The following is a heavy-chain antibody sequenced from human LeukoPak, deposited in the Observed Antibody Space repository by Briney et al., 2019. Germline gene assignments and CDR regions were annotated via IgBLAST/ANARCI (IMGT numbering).Heavy chain of an antibody. V-gene: IGHV3-48*03. CDR2: ISSSGSTI. CDR1: GFTFSSYE. D-gene: IGHD1-26*01. Sequence: GGSLRLSCAASGFTFSSYEMNWVRQAPGKGLEWVSYISSSGSTIYYADSVKGRFTISRDNAKNSLYLQMNSLRGEDTAVYYCAKDSLRERIVGSTTRGVNDYWGQGTLVTVSS. CDR3: AKDSLRERIVGSTTRGVNDY. J-gene: IGHJ4*02.